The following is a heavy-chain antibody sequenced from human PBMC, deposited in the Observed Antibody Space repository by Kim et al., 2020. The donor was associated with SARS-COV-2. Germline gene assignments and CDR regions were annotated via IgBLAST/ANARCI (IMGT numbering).Heavy chain of an antibody. CDR2: IYSGGNT. CDR3: ARDGYYYVSGSYN. CDR1: GFTVSSNY. V-gene: IGHV3-66*01. Sequence: GGSLRLSCAASGFTVSSNYMSWVRQAPGKGLEWVSIIYSGGNTNYADSVKGRFTISRDNSKNTLYLQMNSLRAEDTAVYYCARDGYYYVSGSYNWGQGTT. J-gene: IGHJ6*02. D-gene: IGHD3-10*01.